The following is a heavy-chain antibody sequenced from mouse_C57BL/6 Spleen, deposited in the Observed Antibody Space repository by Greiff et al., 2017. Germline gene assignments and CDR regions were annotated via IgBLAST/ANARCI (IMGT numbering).Heavy chain of an antibody. J-gene: IGHJ2*01. Sequence: EVQLQQSGPELVKPGASVKISCKASGYTFTDYYMNWVKQSHGKSLEWIGDINPNNGGTSYNQKFKGKATLTVDKSSSTAYMGLRSLTSEDSAVYYCAREDDGYDGASFYFDDWGQGTTLTVSS. D-gene: IGHD2-2*01. CDR1: GYTFTDYY. CDR2: INPNNGGT. V-gene: IGHV1-26*01. CDR3: AREDDGYDGASFYFDD.